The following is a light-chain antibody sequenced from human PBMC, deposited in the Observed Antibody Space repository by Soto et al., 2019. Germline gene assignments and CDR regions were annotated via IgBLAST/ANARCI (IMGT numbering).Light chain of an antibody. J-gene: IGLJ1*01. V-gene: IGLV2-11*01. CDR2: DVT. CDR3: CSYAGSDTYV. Sequence: QSSLTQPRSVSGSPGQSVTISCTGTSSDVGGYNYVSWFQQHPGIAPKLMIYDVTKRPSGVPDRFSGSESGNTASLTISGLQAEDEADYYCCSYAGSDTYVVGTGNK. CDR1: SSDVGGYNY.